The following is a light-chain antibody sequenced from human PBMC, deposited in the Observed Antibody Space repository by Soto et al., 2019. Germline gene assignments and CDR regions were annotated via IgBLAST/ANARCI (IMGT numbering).Light chain of an antibody. CDR3: TSYAGNNNFV. CDR2: EVN. CDR1: SSDVGAYNY. Sequence: ALPQPPSASWSPGQSVTISCTVTSSDVGAYNYVSWYQQHPGKAPKLLIYEVNKRPSGVPDRFSGSKSGNTASLTVSGLQAEDEADYYCTSYAGNNNFVFGTGTKVTVL. J-gene: IGLJ1*01. V-gene: IGLV2-8*01.